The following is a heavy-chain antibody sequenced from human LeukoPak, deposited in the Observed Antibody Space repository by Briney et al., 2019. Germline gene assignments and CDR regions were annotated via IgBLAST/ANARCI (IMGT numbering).Heavy chain of an antibody. CDR3: ARGVSGWSPLFP. Sequence: SQTLSLTSAISGASVSSNSAAWNWIRQSPPRGLDWLGRTYYRSKWYNDYAVSVKSRITINPDTSKNQCSLQLNSVTPEDTAVYYCARGVSGWSPLFPWGQGTLVTVSS. CDR2: TYYRSKWYN. J-gene: IGHJ5*02. V-gene: IGHV6-1*01. CDR1: GASVSSNSAA. D-gene: IGHD6-19*01.